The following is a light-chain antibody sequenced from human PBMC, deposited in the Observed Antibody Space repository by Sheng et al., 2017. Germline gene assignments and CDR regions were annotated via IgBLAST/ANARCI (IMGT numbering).Light chain of an antibody. V-gene: IGKV3D-20*02. J-gene: IGKJ4*01. Sequence: EIVLTQSPGTLSLSPGERATLSCRASQSVSSSYLAWYQQKPGQAPRLLIYDASNRATGIPARFSGSGSGTDFTLTISSLQPEDFAAYFCQQTNNFPLTFGGGTKVEIK. CDR3: QQTNNFPLT. CDR2: DAS. CDR1: QSVSSSY.